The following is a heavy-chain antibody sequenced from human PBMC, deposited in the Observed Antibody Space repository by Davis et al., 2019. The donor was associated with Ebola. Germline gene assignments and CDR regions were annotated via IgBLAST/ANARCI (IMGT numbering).Heavy chain of an antibody. D-gene: IGHD2-21*02. J-gene: IGHJ6*02. CDR1: GYIFTSYA. CDR2: IIPILGIA. Sequence: AASVKVSCKASGYIFTSYAMHWVRQAPGQGLEWMGRIIPILGIANYAQKFQGRVTITADKSTSTAYMELSSLRSEDTAVYYCAREKVVTAVYYYYYGMDVWGQGTTVTVSS. V-gene: IGHV1-69*04. CDR3: AREKVVTAVYYYYYGMDV.